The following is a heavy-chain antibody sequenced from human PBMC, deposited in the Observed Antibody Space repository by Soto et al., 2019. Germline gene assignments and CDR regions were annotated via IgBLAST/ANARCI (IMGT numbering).Heavy chain of an antibody. CDR2: ISYDGSNK. CDR3: AKDRVSLNLVDY. CDR1: GFTFSSYG. D-gene: IGHD3-3*01. J-gene: IGHJ4*02. Sequence: PGGSLRLSCAASGFTFSSYGMHWVRQAPGKGLEWVAVISYDGSNKYYADSVKGRFTISRDNSKNTLYLQMNSLRAEDTAVYYCAKDRVSLNLVDYWGQGTLVTVSS. V-gene: IGHV3-30*18.